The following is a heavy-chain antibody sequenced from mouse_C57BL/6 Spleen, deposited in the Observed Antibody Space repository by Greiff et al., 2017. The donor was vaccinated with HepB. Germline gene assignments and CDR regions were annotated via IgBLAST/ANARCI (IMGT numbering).Heavy chain of an antibody. Sequence: VQLVESGAELARPGASVKLSCKASGYTFTSYGISWVKQRTGQGLEWIGEIYPRSGNTYYNEKFKGKARLAADKSSSTAYMELRSLTSEDSAVYFCAAHYGSSYNWYFDVWGTGTTVTVSS. J-gene: IGHJ1*03. V-gene: IGHV1-81*01. CDR2: IYPRSGNT. D-gene: IGHD1-1*01. CDR3: AAHYGSSYNWYFDV. CDR1: GYTFTSYG.